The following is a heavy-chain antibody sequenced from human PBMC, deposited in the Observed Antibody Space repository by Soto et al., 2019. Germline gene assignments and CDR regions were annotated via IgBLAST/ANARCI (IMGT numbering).Heavy chain of an antibody. D-gene: IGHD6-13*01. CDR3: ARENIAAAGLFDY. V-gene: IGHV3-53*04. J-gene: IGHJ4*02. CDR2: IYSGGST. Sequence: GGSLRLSCAASGFTVSSNYMSWVRQAPGKGLEWVSVIYSGGSTYYADSVKGRFTISRYNSKNTLYLQMNSLRAEDTAVYYCARENIAAAGLFDYWGQGTLVTVSS. CDR1: GFTVSSNY.